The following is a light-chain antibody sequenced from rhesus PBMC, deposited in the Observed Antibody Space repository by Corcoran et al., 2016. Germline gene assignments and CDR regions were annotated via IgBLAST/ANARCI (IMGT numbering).Light chain of an antibody. CDR1: ENVNNY. Sequence: DIQMTQSPSSLSASVGDRVTITCRASENVNNYLNWYQQKPGKAPKLLIYKASTLQSGVPSRFSGSGSGTDYTFTISSLQPEDFATYYCQQGYSYPLTFGGGTKVELK. V-gene: IGKV1-74*01. CDR2: KAS. CDR3: QQGYSYPLT. J-gene: IGKJ4*01.